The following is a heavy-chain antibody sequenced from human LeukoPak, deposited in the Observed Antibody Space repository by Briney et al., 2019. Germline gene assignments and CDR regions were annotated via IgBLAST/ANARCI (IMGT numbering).Heavy chain of an antibody. CDR2: ISSSSSYT. J-gene: IGHJ4*02. D-gene: IGHD6-19*01. V-gene: IGHV3-11*05. CDR3: ARGLSGLGDPHPGY. CDR1: GSTMSEYN. Sequence: GGSLSLPWGVAGSTMSEYNMMWMRQTPGKGLEWASYISSSSSYTNYADSVKGRFTISRDNAKNSLYLQMNSLRAENTAVYYSARGLSGLGDPHPGYWGQGTLVTVSS.